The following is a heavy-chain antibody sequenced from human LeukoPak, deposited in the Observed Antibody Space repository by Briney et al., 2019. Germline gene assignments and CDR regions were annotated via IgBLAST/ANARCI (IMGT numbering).Heavy chain of an antibody. J-gene: IGHJ4*02. CDR2: ISAYNGNT. CDR1: GYTFTSYG. CDR3: ARLTVADFWSGYTREYYFDY. V-gene: IGHV1-18*01. D-gene: IGHD3-3*01. Sequence: GASVKVSCKASGYTFTSYGISWVRQAPGQGLEWMGWISAYNGNTNYAQKLQGRVTMTTDTSTSTAYMELRSLRSDDTAVYYCARLTVADFWSGYTREYYFDYWGQGTLVTVSS.